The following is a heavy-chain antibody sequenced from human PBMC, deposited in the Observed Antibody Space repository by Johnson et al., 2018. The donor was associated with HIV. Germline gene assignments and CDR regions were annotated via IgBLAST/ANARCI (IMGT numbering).Heavy chain of an antibody. J-gene: IGHJ3*02. CDR3: VKGMESSSWYAFDI. D-gene: IGHD6-13*01. Sequence: QVQLVESGGGVVQPGRSLRLSCVASGFTFSDYYMTWIRQALGKGLEWVSYIDSRGSIIYSADSVQGRFTISRDNSKNTLYLQMTSLRAEDTAIYYCVKGMESSSWYAFDIWGQGTMVTVSS. CDR2: IDSRGSII. CDR1: GFTFSDYY. V-gene: IGHV3-11*04.